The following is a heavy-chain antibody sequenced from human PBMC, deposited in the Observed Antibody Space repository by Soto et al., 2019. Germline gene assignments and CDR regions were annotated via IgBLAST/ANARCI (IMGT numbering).Heavy chain of an antibody. V-gene: IGHV3-73*01. CDR3: TTYGNSSKGFDY. CDR2: IRSRDSDYAT. Sequence: EVQLVESGGGFVHPGGSLKLSCAVSGFTFSGSVMHWVRQAPGKGLEWLGRIRSRDSDYATSYAESVKGRVTISRDDSKNTAYLQVTSLKIEDTALYYCTTYGNSSKGFDYWGQGTLVTVSS. CDR1: GFTFSGSV. J-gene: IGHJ4*02. D-gene: IGHD6-6*01.